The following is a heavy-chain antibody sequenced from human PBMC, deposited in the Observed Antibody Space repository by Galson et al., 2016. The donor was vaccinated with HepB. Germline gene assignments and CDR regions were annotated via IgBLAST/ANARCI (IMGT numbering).Heavy chain of an antibody. CDR3: VRDVVAGFPNAYFDY. CDR2: IWYDGSDK. CDR1: GFTFSDYG. V-gene: IGHV3-33*01. Sequence: SLRLSCAASGFTFSDYGIHWVRQAPGKGLEWVAVIWYDGSDKFYADSVKGRFTISRDNSKNTLYLQMNSLRAEDTAVYYCVRDVVAGFPNAYFDYWGQGTLVTVSS. D-gene: IGHD6-19*01. J-gene: IGHJ4*02.